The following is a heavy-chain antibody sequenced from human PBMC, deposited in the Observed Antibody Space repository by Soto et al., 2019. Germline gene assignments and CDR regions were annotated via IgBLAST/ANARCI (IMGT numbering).Heavy chain of an antibody. D-gene: IGHD2-2*01. Sequence: ASVKVSCKASGYTFTSYDINWVRQATGQGLERMGWMNPNSDNTGYAQKYQGRVTMNRNTSISTAYMELSSLRSEDTAVYYCATGSRYCSSTSCYAGAGYWGQGTLVTVSS. V-gene: IGHV1-8*01. CDR3: ATGSRYCSSTSCYAGAGY. CDR1: GYTFTSYD. CDR2: MNPNSDNT. J-gene: IGHJ4*02.